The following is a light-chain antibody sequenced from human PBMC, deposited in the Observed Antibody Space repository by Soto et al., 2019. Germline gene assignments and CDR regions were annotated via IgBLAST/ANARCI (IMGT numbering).Light chain of an antibody. Sequence: EIVLTQSPATLSLSPGERATLSCRASQTVSSSLAWYQQKPGQAPRLLIYEVSNRATGIPARFSGSGSGVDFTLTISSLEPGDFAIYYCQQHINWPLTFGGGTKV. CDR1: QTVSSS. V-gene: IGKV3-11*01. CDR2: EVS. J-gene: IGKJ4*01. CDR3: QQHINWPLT.